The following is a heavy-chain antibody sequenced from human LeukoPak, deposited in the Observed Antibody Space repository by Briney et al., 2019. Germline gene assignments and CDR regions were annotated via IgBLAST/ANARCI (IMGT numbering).Heavy chain of an antibody. J-gene: IGHJ4*02. D-gene: IGHD2-2*01. CDR1: GFTFSSYS. Sequence: GGSLRLSCAASGFTFSSYSMSWVRQAPGKGLEWVSSISSRSDNTYHADSVKGRFTISRDNAKNSQYLQMNTLRAEDTAVYYCSRVACSSTTCYLAYWGQGTLVTVSS. CDR3: SRVACSSTTCYLAY. V-gene: IGHV3-21*01. CDR2: ISSRSDNT.